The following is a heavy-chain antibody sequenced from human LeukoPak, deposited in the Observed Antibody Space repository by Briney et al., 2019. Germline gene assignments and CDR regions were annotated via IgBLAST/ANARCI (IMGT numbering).Heavy chain of an antibody. D-gene: IGHD6-19*01. CDR2: IYYGEST. J-gene: IGHJ1*01. V-gene: IGHV4-39*01. Sequence: PSETLSLTCTVSGGSISSSSYYWGWVRQALAKGLEWIGTIYYGESTYYNPSVKSRVTISADTSKNQFSLKLSSVTAADTAIYDCATMGSGSHLHHWGQGTLVTVSS. CDR3: ATMGSGSHLHH. CDR1: GGSISSSSYY.